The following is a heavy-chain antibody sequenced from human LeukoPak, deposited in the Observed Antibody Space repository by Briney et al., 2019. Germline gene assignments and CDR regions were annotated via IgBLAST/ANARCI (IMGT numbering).Heavy chain of an antibody. D-gene: IGHD6-19*01. CDR1: GFTFSSYS. CDR2: ISSSSSYI. J-gene: IGHJ4*02. Sequence: GGSLRLSCAASGFTFSSYSMNWVRQAPGKGLEWVSSISSSSSYIYYADSVKGRFTISRDNAKNSLYLQMNSLRTEDTAVYYCARDPSTIAVAGTYVYWGQGTLVTVSS. CDR3: ARDPSTIAVAGTYVY. V-gene: IGHV3-21*01.